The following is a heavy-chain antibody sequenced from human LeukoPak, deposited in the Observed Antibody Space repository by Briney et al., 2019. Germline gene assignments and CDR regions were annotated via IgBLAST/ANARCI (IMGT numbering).Heavy chain of an antibody. Sequence: GASVKVSCKPSGYMFTNFGISWVRQAPGQGLEWMGWISSYHGNTNYAQRLQGRVTMTTDTSTNTAYMELGSLRFDDTTVYYCARDAYGSGKGYFDYWGQGTLVTVSS. V-gene: IGHV1-18*01. D-gene: IGHD3-10*01. CDR3: ARDAYGSGKGYFDY. CDR1: GYMFTNFG. J-gene: IGHJ4*02. CDR2: ISSYHGNT.